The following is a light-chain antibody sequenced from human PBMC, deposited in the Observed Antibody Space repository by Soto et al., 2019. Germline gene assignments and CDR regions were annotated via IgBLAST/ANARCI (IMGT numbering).Light chain of an antibody. Sequence: EIVLTQSPGTLSLSPGKRATLSCRASQSVAKNYLAWYQQEPGQAPRLLIYGPSSRATGIPDRFSGSGSGTDFTLTISRLEPEDFAVYYCHQYASSPQTFGQGTKVEIK. J-gene: IGKJ1*01. CDR1: QSVAKNY. CDR2: GPS. V-gene: IGKV3-20*01. CDR3: HQYASSPQT.